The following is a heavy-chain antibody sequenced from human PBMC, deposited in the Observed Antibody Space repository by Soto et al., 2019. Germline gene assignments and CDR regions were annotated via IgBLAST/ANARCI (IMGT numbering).Heavy chain of an antibody. J-gene: IGHJ4*02. CDR1: GFTFRSYG. CDR2: ISSSSNTI. D-gene: IGHD7-27*01. Sequence: GGSQRLSCAASGFTFRSYGRNWVRQAPGKGLEWVSYISSSSNTIIYADSVKGRFTISRDNAENSLSLQMNSLRPEDTAVYYCARGLNWGFDYWGQGTLVTVSS. V-gene: IGHV3-48*01. CDR3: ARGLNWGFDY.